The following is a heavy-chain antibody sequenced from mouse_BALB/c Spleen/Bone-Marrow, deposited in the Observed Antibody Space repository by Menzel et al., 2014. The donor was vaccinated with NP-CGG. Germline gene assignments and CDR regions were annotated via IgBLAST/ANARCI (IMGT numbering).Heavy chain of an antibody. Sequence: QVQLQQSGAELVKPGASVKLSCKASGYTLTSYCMHWVKQRPGQGLEWIGEINPSNGRTNYNEKFKSRATLTVDKSSSTAYMQLSSLTSEDSAVYYCARRTTTVVATDYWGQGTTLTVSS. CDR3: ARRTTTVVATDY. J-gene: IGHJ2*01. CDR2: INPSNGRT. CDR1: GYTLTSYC. D-gene: IGHD1-1*01. V-gene: IGHV1S81*02.